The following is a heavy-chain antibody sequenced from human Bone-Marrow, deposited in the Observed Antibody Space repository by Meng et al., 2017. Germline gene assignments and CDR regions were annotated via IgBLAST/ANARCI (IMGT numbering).Heavy chain of an antibody. J-gene: IGHJ3*02. CDR2: IYYSGST. Sequence: SETLSLTCTVSGGSISSSSYYWGWIRQPPGKGLEWIGSIYYSGSTYYNPSLKSRVTISVDTSKNQFSLKLSSVTAADTDVYYCASDSQVAFDIWGQGTMVTVSS. V-gene: IGHV4-39*07. CDR3: ASDSQVAFDI. CDR1: GGSISSSSYY.